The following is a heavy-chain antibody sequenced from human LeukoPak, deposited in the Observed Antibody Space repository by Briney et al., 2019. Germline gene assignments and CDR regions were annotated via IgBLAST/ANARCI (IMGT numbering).Heavy chain of an antibody. V-gene: IGHV4-4*07. Sequence: PSETLSLTCTVSGGSISSYYWSWIRQPPGKGLEWIGRIYTSGSTNYNPSLKSRVTMSVDTSKNQFSLKLSSVTAADTAVYYCARLYYDILTGYPGYFDYWGQGTLVTVSS. J-gene: IGHJ4*02. CDR2: IYTSGST. CDR1: GGSISSYY. CDR3: ARLYYDILTGYPGYFDY. D-gene: IGHD3-9*01.